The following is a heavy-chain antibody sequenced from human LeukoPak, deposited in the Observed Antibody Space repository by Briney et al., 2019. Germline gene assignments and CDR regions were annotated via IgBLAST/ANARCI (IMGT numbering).Heavy chain of an antibody. J-gene: IGHJ4*02. V-gene: IGHV3-23*01. Sequence: GGSLRLSCAASGFTFSTYAMSWVRQAPGKGLEWVSAISGGGGSTYYADSVKGRFSISRDNSKNTLFLQMNSLRPEDTAVYYCARDPQRSYSGYEIDYWGQGTLVTVSS. D-gene: IGHD5-12*01. CDR1: GFTFSTYA. CDR3: ARDPQRSYSGYEIDY. CDR2: ISGGGGST.